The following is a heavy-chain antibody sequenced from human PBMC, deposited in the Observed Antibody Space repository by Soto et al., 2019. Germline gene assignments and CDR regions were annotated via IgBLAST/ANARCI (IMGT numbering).Heavy chain of an antibody. CDR2: ISYDGTNK. CDR1: GFTFRSFG. D-gene: IGHD1-26*01. V-gene: IGHV3-30*18. CDR3: AKVLPATGIEGGGDAFDI. J-gene: IGHJ3*02. Sequence: GGSLRLSCAASGFTFRSFGMHWIRQAPGKGLEWVALISYDGTNKYYADSVRGRFTISRDNSKNTLYLEMNTLRVEDTAVYYCAKVLPATGIEGGGDAFDIWGQGTMVTVS.